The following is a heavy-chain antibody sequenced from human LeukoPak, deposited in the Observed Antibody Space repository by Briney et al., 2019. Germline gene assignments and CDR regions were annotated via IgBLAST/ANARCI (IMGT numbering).Heavy chain of an antibody. V-gene: IGHV4-4*07. CDR1: GGSISSYH. J-gene: IGHJ5*02. CDR2: IYTSGST. CDR3: ARNVGWYSHDT. Sequence: SETLSLTCTVPGGSISSYHWSWIRQPAGKGLEWIGRIYTSGSTNYNASLKSRVSMSVDTSKNQFSLKLSSVTAADTAVYYCARNVGWYSHDTWGQGTLVTVSS. D-gene: IGHD6-19*01.